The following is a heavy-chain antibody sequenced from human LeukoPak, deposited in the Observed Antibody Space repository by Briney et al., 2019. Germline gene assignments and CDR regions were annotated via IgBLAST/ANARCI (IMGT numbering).Heavy chain of an antibody. V-gene: IGHV3-53*01. CDR1: GFTVSSNY. CDR3: ARGHTAVTRHFDF. J-gene: IGHJ4*02. CDR2: IYSGGST. D-gene: IGHD4-17*01. Sequence: PGGSLRLSCAASGFTVSSNYMSWVRQAPGKGLEWVSVIYSGGSTYYADSVKGRFTISRDNSKNTLYLQMNSLRAEDTAVYYCARGHTAVTRHFDFWGQGTLVTVSS.